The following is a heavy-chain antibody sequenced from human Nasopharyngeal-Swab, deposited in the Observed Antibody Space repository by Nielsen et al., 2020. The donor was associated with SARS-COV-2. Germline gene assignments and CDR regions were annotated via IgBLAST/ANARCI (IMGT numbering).Heavy chain of an antibody. CDR2: IGTAGDT. Sequence: GESLNISCAASGFTFSSYDMHWVRQATGKGLEWVSAIGTAGDTYYPGSVKGRFTISRENAKNSLYLQMNSLRAGDTAVYYCARARGNWNDDYYYGMDVWGQGTTVTVSS. J-gene: IGHJ6*02. D-gene: IGHD1-1*01. V-gene: IGHV3-13*01. CDR3: ARARGNWNDDYYYGMDV. CDR1: GFTFSSYD.